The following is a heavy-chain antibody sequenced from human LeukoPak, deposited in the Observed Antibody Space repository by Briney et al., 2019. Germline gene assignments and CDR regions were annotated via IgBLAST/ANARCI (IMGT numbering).Heavy chain of an antibody. CDR2: IKQEGSEK. CDR3: AREGSGYSYGFLGY. Sequence: GGSLRLSCAASGFTCSSYGMRWVCQAPGKGGEWGANIKQEGSEKYYVDSVKGRFNISRDNAKNSLYLPMNSLRAEDTAVYYCAREGSGYSYGFLGYWGQGTLVTVSS. D-gene: IGHD5-18*01. J-gene: IGHJ4*02. V-gene: IGHV3-7*01. CDR1: GFTCSSYG.